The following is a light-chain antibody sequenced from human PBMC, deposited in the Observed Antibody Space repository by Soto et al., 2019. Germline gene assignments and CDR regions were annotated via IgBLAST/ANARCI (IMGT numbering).Light chain of an antibody. Sequence: QSALTQPASVSGSPGQSITISCTGTSSDVGGSGLVSWYQFHPGKAPKLLIFEGFKRPSGVSNRFSGSKSGSTASLTISGLQAEDEADYYCCSYAGRSTLLFGGGTKLTVL. CDR1: SSDVGGSGL. V-gene: IGLV2-23*01. J-gene: IGLJ3*02. CDR3: CSYAGRSTLL. CDR2: EGF.